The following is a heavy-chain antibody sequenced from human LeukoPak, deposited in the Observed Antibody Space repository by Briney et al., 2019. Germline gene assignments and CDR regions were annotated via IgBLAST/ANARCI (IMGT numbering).Heavy chain of an antibody. V-gene: IGHV3-7*01. Sequence: PGGSLRLSCAASGFTLVNYWMNWVRQTPGKGLEWVANINQHGTEEHYVGSVKGRFTVSRDNARNSLFLQMNSLRTEDTAVYYCARAGIYATTRHLDFWGQGTLVTVSS. CDR3: ARAGIYATTRHLDF. CDR2: INQHGTEE. J-gene: IGHJ4*02. D-gene: IGHD2-8*01. CDR1: GFTLVNYW.